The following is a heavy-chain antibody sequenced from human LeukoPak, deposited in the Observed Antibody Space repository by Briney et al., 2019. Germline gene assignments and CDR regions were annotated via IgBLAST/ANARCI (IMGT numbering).Heavy chain of an antibody. Sequence: SGGSLRLSCAASGFTFSSYATSWVRQAPGKGLEWVSAISGSGGSAYYADSVKGRFTISRDNSKNTLYLQMNSLRAEDTAVYYCAKGSLNAPNPDAAFDYWGQGTLVTVSS. V-gene: IGHV3-23*01. J-gene: IGHJ4*02. CDR1: GFTFSSYA. CDR3: AKGSLNAPNPDAAFDY. CDR2: ISGSGGSA.